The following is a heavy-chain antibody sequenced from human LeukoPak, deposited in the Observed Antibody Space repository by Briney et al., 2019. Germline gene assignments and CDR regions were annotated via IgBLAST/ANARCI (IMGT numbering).Heavy chain of an antibody. CDR2: IYYSGST. D-gene: IGHD3-16*01. Sequence: SETLSLTCTVSGGPISSYYWSWIRQPPGKGLEWIGYIYYSGSTNYTPSLKSRVTISVDTSKYQFSLRLRSVTAADTAVYYCARTGLGGAFDIWGQGTMVTVSS. CDR3: ARTGLGGAFDI. CDR1: GGPISSYY. J-gene: IGHJ3*02. V-gene: IGHV4-59*08.